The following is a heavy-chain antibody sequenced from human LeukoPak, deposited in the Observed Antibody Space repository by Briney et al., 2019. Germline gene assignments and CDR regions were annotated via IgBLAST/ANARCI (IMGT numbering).Heavy chain of an antibody. V-gene: IGHV3-30*18. CDR1: GFTFSSFG. D-gene: IGHD5-18*01. CDR3: AKVDTAMVTPYYFDY. Sequence: GGSLRLSCAASGFTFSSFGMHWVRRAPGKGLEWVAVISYDGSNKYYADSVKGRFTISRDNSKNTLYLQMNSLRAEDTAVYYCAKVDTAMVTPYYFDYWGQGTLVTVSS. J-gene: IGHJ4*02. CDR2: ISYDGSNK.